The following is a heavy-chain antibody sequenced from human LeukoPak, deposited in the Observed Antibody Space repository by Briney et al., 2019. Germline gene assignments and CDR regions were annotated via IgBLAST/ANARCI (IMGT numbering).Heavy chain of an antibody. D-gene: IGHD3-22*01. CDR1: GGSISSYY. CDR2: IYTSGST. J-gene: IGHJ6*03. Sequence: SETLSLTCTVSGGSISSYYWSWIRQPAGKGLEWIGRIYTSGSTNYNPSLRSRVTMSVDTSKNQFSLKLSSVTAADTAVYYCARPARRRIVVVKDYYYMDVWGKGTTVTVSS. CDR3: ARPARRRIVVVKDYYYMDV. V-gene: IGHV4-4*07.